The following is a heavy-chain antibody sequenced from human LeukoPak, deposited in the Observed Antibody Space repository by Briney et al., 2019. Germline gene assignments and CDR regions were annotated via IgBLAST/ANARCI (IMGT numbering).Heavy chain of an antibody. CDR1: GGSISSYY. Sequence: PSETLSLTCTVSGGSISSYYWSWIRQPPGKGLEWIGYIYYSGSTNYNPSLKSRVTISVDTSKNQFSLKLSSVTAADTAVYYCARATLRYFDSYGMDVWGQGTTVTVSS. CDR3: ARATLRYFDSYGMDV. CDR2: IYYSGST. J-gene: IGHJ6*02. D-gene: IGHD3-9*01. V-gene: IGHV4-59*08.